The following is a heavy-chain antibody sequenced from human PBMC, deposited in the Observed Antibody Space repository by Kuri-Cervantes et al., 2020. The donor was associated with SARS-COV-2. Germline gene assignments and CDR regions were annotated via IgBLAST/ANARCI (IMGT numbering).Heavy chain of an antibody. D-gene: IGHD5-18*01. V-gene: IGHV4-38-2*02. Sequence: GSLRLSCTVSGYSISSGYYWGWIRQPPGKGLEWIGSIYHSGSTYYNPSLKSRVTISVDTSKNQFSLKLSSVTAADTAVYYCARSGYSYGPETQGAFDIWGQGTMVTVSS. CDR1: GYSISSGYY. CDR2: IYHSGST. J-gene: IGHJ3*02. CDR3: ARSGYSYGPETQGAFDI.